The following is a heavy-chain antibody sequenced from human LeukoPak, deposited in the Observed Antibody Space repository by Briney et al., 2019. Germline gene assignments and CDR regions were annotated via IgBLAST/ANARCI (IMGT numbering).Heavy chain of an antibody. CDR1: GGSISSYY. J-gene: IGHJ5*02. D-gene: IGHD1-26*01. Sequence: SETLSLTCTVSGGSISSYYWSWLRQPPGQGLEWIAYIHSSGYTNYNPSLQSRVTISVDTSKNQFSLKVSSVTAADTAVYSCAKRQGPNSGSYDYFDPRGQGTLVTVYS. CDR2: IHSSGYT. V-gene: IGHV4-4*09. CDR3: AKRQGPNSGSYDYFDP.